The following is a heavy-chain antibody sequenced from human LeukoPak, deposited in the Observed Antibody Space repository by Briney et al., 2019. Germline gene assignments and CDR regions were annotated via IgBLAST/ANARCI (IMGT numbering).Heavy chain of an antibody. D-gene: IGHD3-22*01. CDR1: GFSVSNYY. J-gene: IGHJ4*02. CDR3: AREQWFRWEY. CDR2: VPNDDSVI. Sequence: GGSLRLSCEASGFSVSNYYMVWVRQPPGKGLECISYVPNDDSVIYYADSVRGRLSVSRDSAKNSLSLQLNSLRAEDTAVYYCAREQWFRWEYWGQGILVTVSS. V-gene: IGHV3-11*01.